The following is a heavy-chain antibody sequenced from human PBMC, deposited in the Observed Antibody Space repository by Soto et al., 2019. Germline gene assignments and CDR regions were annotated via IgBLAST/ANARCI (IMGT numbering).Heavy chain of an antibody. CDR2: INPSGGST. Sequence: GASVKVSCKASGYTFTSYYMHWVRQAPGQGLEWMGIINPSGGSTSYAQKFQGRVTMTRDTSTSTVYMELSSLRSEDTAVYYCARERVVQLERRRYFDYWGQGTLVTVSS. CDR3: ARERVVQLERRRYFDY. CDR1: GYTFTSYY. V-gene: IGHV1-46*01. J-gene: IGHJ4*02. D-gene: IGHD1-1*01.